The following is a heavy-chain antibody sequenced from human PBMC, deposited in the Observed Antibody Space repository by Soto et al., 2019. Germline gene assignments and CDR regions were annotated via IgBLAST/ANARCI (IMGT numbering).Heavy chain of an antibody. CDR1: GFTFSSYG. D-gene: IGHD3-3*01. J-gene: IGHJ6*02. Sequence: GGSLRLSCAASGFTFSSYGMHWVRQAPGKGLEWVAVIWYDGSNKYYADSVKGRFTISRDTSKNTLYLQMNSLRAEDTAVYYCAGVGIFLVGEDDRGYGRAVWAQGASVTVSS. V-gene: IGHV3-33*01. CDR3: AGVGIFLVGEDDRGYGRAV. CDR2: IWYDGSNK.